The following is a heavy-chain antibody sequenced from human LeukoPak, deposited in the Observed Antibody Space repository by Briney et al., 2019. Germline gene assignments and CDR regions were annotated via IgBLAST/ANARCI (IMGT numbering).Heavy chain of an antibody. CDR1: GFSLTTTRMS. D-gene: IGHD3-10*01. J-gene: IGHJ5*02. Sequence: ESGPALVKPTQTLTLTCTFSGFSLTTTRMSVSWIRQPPGKALEWLARIDWDDDKYYSTSLKTRLTISKDTSKNQVVLTLTNLDPVDTATYYCARTSFYTSGSYYLAPFDPWGQGTQVTVSS. V-gene: IGHV2-70*11. CDR3: ARTSFYTSGSYYLAPFDP. CDR2: IDWDDDK.